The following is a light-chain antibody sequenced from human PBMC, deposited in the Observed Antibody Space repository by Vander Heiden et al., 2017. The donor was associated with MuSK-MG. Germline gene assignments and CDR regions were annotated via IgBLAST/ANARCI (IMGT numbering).Light chain of an antibody. Sequence: EIVVTQSPASLSLSPGERATLSCRASQSVSSYLAWYQQKPGQAPRLLIYDASNRATGIPARFSGSGSGTDFTLTISSLEPEDFAVYYCQQRSNWLFGGGTKVEIK. CDR2: DAS. J-gene: IGKJ4*01. CDR1: QSVSSY. V-gene: IGKV3-11*01. CDR3: QQRSNWL.